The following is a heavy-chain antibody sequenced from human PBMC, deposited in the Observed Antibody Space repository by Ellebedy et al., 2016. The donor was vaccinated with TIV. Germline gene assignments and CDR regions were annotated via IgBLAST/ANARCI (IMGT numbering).Heavy chain of an antibody. CDR2: IYHSGST. J-gene: IGHJ2*01. V-gene: IGHV4-30-2*01. CDR3: ARADRTMVRGGTRWYFDL. D-gene: IGHD3-10*01. CDR1: GGSISSGGYS. Sequence: SETLSLXCAVSGGSISSGGYSWSWIRQPPGKGLEWIGYIYHSGSTYYNPSLKSRVTISVDRSKNQFSLKLSSVTAADTAVYYCARADRTMVRGGTRWYFDLWGRGTLVTVSS.